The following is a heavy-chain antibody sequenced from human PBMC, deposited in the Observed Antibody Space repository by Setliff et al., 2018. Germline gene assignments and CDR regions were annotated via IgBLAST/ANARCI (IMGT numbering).Heavy chain of an antibody. J-gene: IGHJ4*02. V-gene: IGHV4-59*01. CDR2: IYYTGST. CDR3: WGSRGY. CDR1: GMSITSYY. Sequence: SETLSLTCSVSGMSITSYYWSWIRQSPGRGLEWIGYIYYTGSTTYSPSLKSRVTISPDTSKNQFHLTVKSVTEADTAVYYCWGSRGYWGQGTLVTVSS. D-gene: IGHD3-10*01.